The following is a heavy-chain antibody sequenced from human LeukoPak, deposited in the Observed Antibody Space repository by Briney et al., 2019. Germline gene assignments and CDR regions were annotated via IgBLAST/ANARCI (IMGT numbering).Heavy chain of an antibody. D-gene: IGHD6-25*01. J-gene: IGHJ5*02. Sequence: PSETLSLTCAVYGGSFSGYYWSWIRQPPGKGLEWIGEINHSGSTNYNPSLKSRVTMSVDTSKNQFSLKLSSVTAADTAVYYCARGGYWFDPWGQGTLVTVSS. CDR2: INHSGST. V-gene: IGHV4-34*01. CDR3: ARGGYWFDP. CDR1: GGSFSGYY.